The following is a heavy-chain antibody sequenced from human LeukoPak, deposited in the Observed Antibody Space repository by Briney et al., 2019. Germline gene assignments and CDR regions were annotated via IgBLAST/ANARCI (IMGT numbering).Heavy chain of an antibody. V-gene: IGHV3-23*01. CDR2: ISGSGGSA. CDR3: AKDLAAVPGNKYFAY. J-gene: IGHJ4*02. D-gene: IGHD6-19*01. CDR1: GFTFSTYD. Sequence: GGSLRLSCAASGFTFSTYDMTWVRQAPGKGLEWVSSISGSGGSAYYADSVKGRFTTSRDNSKNTLYLQMNGLRAEDTAVYYCAKDLAAVPGNKYFAYWGQGTLVTVSS.